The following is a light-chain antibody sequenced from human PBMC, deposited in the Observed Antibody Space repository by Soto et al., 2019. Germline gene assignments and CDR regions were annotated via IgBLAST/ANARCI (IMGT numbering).Light chain of an antibody. CDR1: HDITRF. CDR3: QHCDYLPI. CDR2: DAS. J-gene: IGKJ3*01. Sequence: DIQMTQSPSSLSASVGDRVTITCQASHDITRFLNWYQHKPGRAPKLLIYDASILEAGVPTRFSGSGSGTHFTFTISSLQPEDVATYYCQHCDYLPIFGPGTTVDFK. V-gene: IGKV1-33*01.